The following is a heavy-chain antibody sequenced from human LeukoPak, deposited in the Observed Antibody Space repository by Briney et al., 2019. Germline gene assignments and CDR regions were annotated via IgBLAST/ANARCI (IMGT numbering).Heavy chain of an antibody. Sequence: SETLSLTCTVSGGSISSSSYYWGWIRQPPGQGLEWIGSIYYSGSTYYNPSLKSRVTISVDTSKNQFSLKLSSVTAADTAVYYCARHSSGWTFDYWGQGTLVTVSS. CDR3: ARHSSGWTFDY. D-gene: IGHD6-19*01. CDR2: IYYSGST. J-gene: IGHJ4*02. CDR1: GGSISSSSYY. V-gene: IGHV4-39*01.